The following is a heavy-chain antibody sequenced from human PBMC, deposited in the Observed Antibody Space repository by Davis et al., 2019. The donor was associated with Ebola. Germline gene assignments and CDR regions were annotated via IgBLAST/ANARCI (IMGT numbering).Heavy chain of an antibody. CDR1: GFTFSSYG. J-gene: IGHJ4*02. D-gene: IGHD4-17*01. CDR3: ARQGLRYYFDY. CDR2: IWYDGSNK. Sequence: GGSLRLSCAASGFTFSSYGMHWVRQAPGKGLEWVAVIWYDGSNKYYADSVKGRFTISRDNSKNTLYLQINSLRAEDTAVYYCARQGLRYYFDYWGQGTLVTVSS. V-gene: IGHV3-33*01.